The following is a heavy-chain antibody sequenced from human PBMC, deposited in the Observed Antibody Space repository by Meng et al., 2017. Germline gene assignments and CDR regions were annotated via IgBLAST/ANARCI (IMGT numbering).Heavy chain of an antibody. J-gene: IGHJ1*01. D-gene: IGHD4-11*01. V-gene: IGHV1-18*01. CDR2: ISAYNVNT. CDR1: GYTLTSYG. Sequence: HVQLVQSGAAGKKPGASVKVSCKASGYTLTSYGISWVRQAPGQGLEWMGWISAYNVNTNYAQKLQGRVTMTTDTSTSTAYVELRSLRSDDTAVYYCAQTTVTTYSEYFQHWGQGTLVTVFS. CDR3: AQTTVTTYSEYFQH.